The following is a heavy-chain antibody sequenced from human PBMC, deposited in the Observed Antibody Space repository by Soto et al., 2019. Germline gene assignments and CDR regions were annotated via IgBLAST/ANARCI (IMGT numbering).Heavy chain of an antibody. V-gene: IGHV3-23*01. CDR2: LSNTGRRT. D-gene: IGHD1-26*01. Sequence: EVQVLESGGGLVQPGGSLRLSCVVSVFPFGANAMSWVRQAPGKGLEWVSGLSNTGRRTSYADSVKGRFNIPRDNSENTVYLQMNSLRVEDTAVYYCATEMGATQGPFDNWGQGTLVTVSS. CDR1: VFPFGANA. CDR3: ATEMGATQGPFDN. J-gene: IGHJ4*02.